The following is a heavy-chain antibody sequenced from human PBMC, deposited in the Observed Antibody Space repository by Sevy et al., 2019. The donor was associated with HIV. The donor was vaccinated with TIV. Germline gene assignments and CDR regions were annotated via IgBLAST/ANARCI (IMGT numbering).Heavy chain of an antibody. J-gene: IGHJ4*02. CDR3: AGVSAWGRGYS. D-gene: IGHD1-26*01. CDR1: GGSITSLY. Sequence: SETLSLTCTVSGGSITSLYWNWIRQPPGKGLEWIANIYYNGHVNYNPSLMSRVTLSLDTSKNQFSLRLSSVTAADTAMYYCAGVSAWGRGYSWGQGTLVTVSS. CDR2: IYYNGHV. V-gene: IGHV4-59*08.